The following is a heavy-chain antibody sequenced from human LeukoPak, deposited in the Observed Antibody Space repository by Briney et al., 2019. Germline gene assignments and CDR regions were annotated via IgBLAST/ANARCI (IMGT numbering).Heavy chain of an antibody. Sequence: ASVEVSCKASGYTFTSYDINWVRQATGQGLEWMGWMNPNSGNTGYAQKFQGRVTMTRNTSISTAYMELRSLRSEDTAVYYCARCPKAHYYGSGSYYCDYWGQGTLVTVSS. CDR2: MNPNSGNT. CDR1: GYTFTSYD. V-gene: IGHV1-8*01. D-gene: IGHD3-10*01. J-gene: IGHJ4*02. CDR3: ARCPKAHYYGSGSYYCDY.